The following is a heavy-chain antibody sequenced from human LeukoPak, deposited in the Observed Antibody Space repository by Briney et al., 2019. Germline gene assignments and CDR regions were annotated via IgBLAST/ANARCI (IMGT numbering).Heavy chain of an antibody. V-gene: IGHV4-30-2*01. CDR3: ATYVGTYYYYYMDV. D-gene: IGHD1-26*01. Sequence: SQTLSLTCTVSGGSISSGGYYWSWIRQPPGKGPEWIGYIYHSGSTYYNPSLKSRVTISVDRSKNQFSLKLSSVTAADTAVYYCATYVGTYYYYYMDVWGKGTTVTVSS. CDR2: IYHSGST. J-gene: IGHJ6*03. CDR1: GGSISSGGYY.